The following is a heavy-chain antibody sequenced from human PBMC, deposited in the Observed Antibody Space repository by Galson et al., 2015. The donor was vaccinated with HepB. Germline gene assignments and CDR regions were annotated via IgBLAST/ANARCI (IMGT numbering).Heavy chain of an antibody. V-gene: IGHV1-18*01. Sequence: SVKVSCKASGYIFTNYGLTWVRQAPGQGLEWMGWISPYNGNTDYAQKFQDRVTMTTDPSTSTAYMELRSLRSDDTAVYYCGRDYMVTTRNLVDPWGQGTLVTVSS. CDR3: GRDYMVTTRNLVDP. D-gene: IGHD5-12*01. CDR1: GYIFTNYG. CDR2: ISPYNGNT. J-gene: IGHJ5*02.